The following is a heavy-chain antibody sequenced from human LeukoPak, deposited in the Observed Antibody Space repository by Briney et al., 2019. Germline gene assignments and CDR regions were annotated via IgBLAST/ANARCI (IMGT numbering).Heavy chain of an antibody. CDR3: ASAVVGAHDSSDI. D-gene: IGHD2-15*01. CDR1: GYTFTGYY. Sequence: ASVKVSCKASGYTFTGYYIHWVRQAPGQGLKWMGWINPNTGVTNYAQNFQGRVTVTRDTSISTAYMELSSLRSDDTAVYYCASAVVGAHDSSDIWGQGTMVTVSS. J-gene: IGHJ3*02. V-gene: IGHV1-2*02. CDR2: INPNTGVT.